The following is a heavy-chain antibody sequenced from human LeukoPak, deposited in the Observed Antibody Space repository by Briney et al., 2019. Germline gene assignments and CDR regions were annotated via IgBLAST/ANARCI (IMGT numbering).Heavy chain of an antibody. V-gene: IGHV4-34*01. Sequence: SETLSLTCAVYGGSFSGYYWSWIRQPPGKGLEWIGEINQSGRTNYSPSLKSRVTISVHTSKNQFSLKLSSVTAADTAVYYCAREVTYSSSSRPFSYWGQGTLVTASS. CDR1: GGSFSGYY. D-gene: IGHD6-13*01. J-gene: IGHJ4*02. CDR2: INQSGRT. CDR3: AREVTYSSSSRPFSY.